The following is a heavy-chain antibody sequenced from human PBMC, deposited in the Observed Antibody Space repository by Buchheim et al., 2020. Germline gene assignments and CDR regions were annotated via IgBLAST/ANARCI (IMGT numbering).Heavy chain of an antibody. V-gene: IGHV3-48*03. J-gene: IGHJ6*02. CDR3: ASHGDYRDYYYYYGMDV. CDR1: GFTFSSYE. CDR2: ISSSGSTI. D-gene: IGHD4-17*01. Sequence: EVQLVESGGGLVQPGGSLRLSCAASGFTFSSYEMNWVRQAPGKGLEWVSYISSSGSTIYYADSVKGRFTISRDNAKSSLYLQMNSLRAEDTAVYYCASHGDYRDYYYYYGMDVWGQGTT.